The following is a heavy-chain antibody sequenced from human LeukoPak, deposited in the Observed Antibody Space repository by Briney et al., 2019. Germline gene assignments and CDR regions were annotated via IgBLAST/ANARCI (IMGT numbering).Heavy chain of an antibody. CDR1: GFTFSSYA. J-gene: IGHJ4*02. CDR2: LTGSGGAP. CDR3: AKEIAVAGTPYFDY. D-gene: IGHD6-19*01. V-gene: IGHV3-23*01. Sequence: GGSLRLSCAASGFTFSSYAMSWVRQAPGKGLEWVAALTGSGGAPYSADSVKGRFTISRDNSKNTLYLQMNSLRAEDTAVYYRAKEIAVAGTPYFDYWGQGTLVTVSA.